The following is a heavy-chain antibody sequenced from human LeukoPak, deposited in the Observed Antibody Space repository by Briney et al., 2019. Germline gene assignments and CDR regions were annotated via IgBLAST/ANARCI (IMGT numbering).Heavy chain of an antibody. Sequence: PGGSLRLSCAASGLTFNSYAMSWVRQAPGKGLEWVSAISASGGTTSYAYSVKGRFTISRDNSENTLFLQMNSLRAEDMAVYYCAKEPREYCSSTSCPNWFDLWGQGTLVTVSS. J-gene: IGHJ5*02. CDR3: AKEPREYCSSTSCPNWFDL. D-gene: IGHD2-2*01. CDR2: ISASGGTT. V-gene: IGHV3-23*01. CDR1: GLTFNSYA.